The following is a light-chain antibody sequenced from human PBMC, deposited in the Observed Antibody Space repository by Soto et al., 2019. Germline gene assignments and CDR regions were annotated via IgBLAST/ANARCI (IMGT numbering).Light chain of an antibody. CDR3: QSYDNSLSGSRV. Sequence: QSVLTQPPSVSGAPGQRVTISCTGSRSHIGAGYDVHWYQQLPGTAPKLLIYGTNTRPSGVPDRFSGSKSGMSASLAITGLQAADEANYYCQSYDNSLSGSRVFGGGTKRTVL. CDR1: RSHIGAGYD. CDR2: GTN. J-gene: IGLJ3*02. V-gene: IGLV1-40*01.